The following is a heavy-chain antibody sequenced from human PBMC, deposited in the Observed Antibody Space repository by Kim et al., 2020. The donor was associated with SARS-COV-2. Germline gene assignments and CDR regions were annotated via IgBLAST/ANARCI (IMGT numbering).Heavy chain of an antibody. J-gene: IGHJ4*02. D-gene: IGHD1-1*01. Sequence: ASVKVSCKASGNIFTTSYMHWVRQAPGQGLEWMGLVIPSSGSTNFAQKFQGRVTMTRDTSTSTVHMELSSLRSDDTAIYYCAKETLGTQSRGFDDWGQGTLVTVSS. CDR2: VIPSSGST. V-gene: IGHV1-46*01. CDR1: GNIFTTSY. CDR3: AKETLGTQSRGFDD.